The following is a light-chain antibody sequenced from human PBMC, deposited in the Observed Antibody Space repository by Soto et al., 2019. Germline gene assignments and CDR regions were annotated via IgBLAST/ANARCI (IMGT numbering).Light chain of an antibody. CDR1: QSVSSW. J-gene: IGKJ3*01. Sequence: DIQMTQSPTTLSASVGARVTITCRASQSVSSWLAWYQQKPGKAPKRLMYDVSTLESGAPARFSGSGSGTEFTLTISSLQADDFATYDDQDYDRFSPAFGTGTKVDIK. CDR2: DVS. V-gene: IGKV1-5*01. CDR3: QDYDRFSPA.